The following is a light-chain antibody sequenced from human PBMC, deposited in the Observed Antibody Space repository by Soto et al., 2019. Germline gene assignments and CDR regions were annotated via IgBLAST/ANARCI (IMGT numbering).Light chain of an antibody. CDR3: QQRSNWPTAT. Sequence: EIVLTQSPATLSLSPGERATLSCRASQSVSSYLAWYQQKPGQAPRLLIYDASNRATGIPARFSGSGSGTDFTLTTSSLEPEDFAVYYCQQRSNWPTATFGQGTKVDIK. J-gene: IGKJ1*01. V-gene: IGKV3-11*01. CDR1: QSVSSY. CDR2: DAS.